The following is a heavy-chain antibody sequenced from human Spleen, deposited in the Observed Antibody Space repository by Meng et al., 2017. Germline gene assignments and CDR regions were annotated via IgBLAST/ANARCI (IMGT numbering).Heavy chain of an antibody. CDR3: ARRTGRFDV. D-gene: IGHD1-14*01. J-gene: IGHJ3*01. CDR1: GGSFSEYL. CDR2: INHRGVT. V-gene: IGHV4-34*01. Sequence: SQTLSLTCAVYGGSFSEYLWSWIRQPPGGGLEWIAEINHRGVTNYNPSLKSRVTISVDTSKNQFSLRLTSVTAADTAVYYCARRTGRFDVWGQGTMVTVSS.